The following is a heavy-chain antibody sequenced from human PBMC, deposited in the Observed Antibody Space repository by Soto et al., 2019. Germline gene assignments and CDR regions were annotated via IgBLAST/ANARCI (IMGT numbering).Heavy chain of an antibody. CDR1: GYTFTSYG. J-gene: IGHJ6*01. Sequence: QVQLVQSGAEVKKPGASVKVSCKASGYTFTSYGISWVRQDPGQGLEWMGWISAYNGNTNYAQKLQGRDTMTTHTSTRTAYMEMRSLRSDDTAVYYCARDGSYGDYVRSPYYYYGMDVWGQGTTVTVSS. CDR2: ISAYNGNT. V-gene: IGHV1-18*01. D-gene: IGHD4-17*01. CDR3: ARDGSYGDYVRSPYYYYGMDV.